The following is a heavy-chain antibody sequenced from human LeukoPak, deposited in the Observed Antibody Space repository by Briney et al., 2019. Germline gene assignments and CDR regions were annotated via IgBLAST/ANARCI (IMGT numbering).Heavy chain of an antibody. Sequence: ASVKVSCKASGYTFTSYDINWVRQATGQGLEWMGWMNPNSGNTGYAQKFQGRVTMTRNTSINTAYMELSSLRSEDTAVYYCASRGYSSGGFDYWGQGTLVTVSS. V-gene: IGHV1-8*01. CDR1: GYTFTSYD. CDR2: MNPNSGNT. D-gene: IGHD6-19*01. J-gene: IGHJ4*02. CDR3: ASRGYSSGGFDY.